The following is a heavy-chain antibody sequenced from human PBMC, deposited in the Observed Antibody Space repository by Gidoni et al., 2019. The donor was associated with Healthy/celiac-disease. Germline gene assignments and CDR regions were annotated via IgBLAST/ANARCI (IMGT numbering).Heavy chain of an antibody. CDR3: ATGGNDVSGLADISLGGVFDY. Sequence: QVQLVQSGAEVKKPGASVKVSCKVSGYTLTELSMHWVRQAPGKGLEWMGGFDPEDGETSDAQKFQGRVTMTEDTSTDTAYMELSSLRSEDTAVYYCATGGNDVSGLADISLGGVFDYWGQGTLVTVSS. CDR1: GYTLTELS. D-gene: IGHD3-16*01. J-gene: IGHJ4*02. V-gene: IGHV1-24*01. CDR2: FDPEDGET.